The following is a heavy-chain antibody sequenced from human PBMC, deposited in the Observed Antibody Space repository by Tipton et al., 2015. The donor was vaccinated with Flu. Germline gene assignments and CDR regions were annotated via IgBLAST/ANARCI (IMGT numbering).Heavy chain of an antibody. V-gene: IGHV3-23*01. Sequence: SLRLSCAASGFTFDDYAMHWVRQVPGKGLEWVSVISGGGAITYFADSVKGRFTISRDNSKNTLLLQMNSLRAEDTAVYYCAKVIPELVAGLDYWGQGTLVTVSS. CDR3: AKVIPELVAGLDY. J-gene: IGHJ4*02. CDR1: GFTFDDYA. D-gene: IGHD6-19*01. CDR2: ISGGGAIT.